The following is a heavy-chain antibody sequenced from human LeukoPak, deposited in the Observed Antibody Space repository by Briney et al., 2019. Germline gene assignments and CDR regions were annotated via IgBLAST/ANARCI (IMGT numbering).Heavy chain of an antibody. CDR3: ARHALGYHFFDY. V-gene: IGHV4-39*01. Sequence: SETLSLTCNVSGGSDSSSNHHWAWIRQSPGMGLEWVGTFFSTGRTSQNPDPSLKGRVTLSVDTSKNQFSLKLSSVTAADTAVYYCARHALGYHFFDYWGQGTLVTVSS. CDR2: FFSTGRT. D-gene: IGHD2-2*01. J-gene: IGHJ4*02. CDR1: GGSDSSSNHH.